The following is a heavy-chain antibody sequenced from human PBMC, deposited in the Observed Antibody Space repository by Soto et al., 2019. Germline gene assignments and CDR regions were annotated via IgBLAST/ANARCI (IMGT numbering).Heavy chain of an antibody. V-gene: IGHV3-23*01. CDR3: AKARGRSGSPGWHFDL. CDR2: ISVSGGGT. D-gene: IGHD3-16*01. Sequence: EVQLLESGGGLVQPGGSLRLSCAASGFTFSISAMSWVRQAPGEGLEWVSGISVSGGGTYYADSVKGRFTISRDNSKNTVYLQMNSLEADDTAVYYCAKARGRSGSPGWHFDLWGRGTLVTVSS. J-gene: IGHJ2*01. CDR1: GFTFSISA.